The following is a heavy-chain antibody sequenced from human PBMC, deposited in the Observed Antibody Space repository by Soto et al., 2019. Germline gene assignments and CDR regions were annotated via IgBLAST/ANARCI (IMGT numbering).Heavy chain of an antibody. J-gene: IGHJ4*02. CDR3: ARRYGSAIDY. CDR2: IYYSGST. Sequence: SETLSLTCTVSGGTISSWYWSWIRQPPGKGLEWIGYIYYSGSTNCNPSLKSRVTISVDTSKNQFSLKLSSVTAADAAVYYCARRYGSAIDYWGQGTLVTVSS. CDR1: GGTISSWY. D-gene: IGHD1-26*01. V-gene: IGHV4-59*08.